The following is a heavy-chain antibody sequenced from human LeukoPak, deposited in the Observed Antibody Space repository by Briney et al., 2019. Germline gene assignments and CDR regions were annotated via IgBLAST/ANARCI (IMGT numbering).Heavy chain of an antibody. CDR3: ARGPFRDSSSWYYFDY. V-gene: IGHV4-59*01. D-gene: IGHD6-13*01. CDR2: VFYIGST. J-gene: IGHJ4*02. CDR1: GGSISSYY. Sequence: SETLSLTCTVSGGSISSYYWSWIRQPPGKGLEWIGYVFYIGSTNYNPSLKSRVTLSVDTSKNQFSLNLRSVTAADTAVYYCARGPFRDSSSWYYFDYWGQGTLITVSS.